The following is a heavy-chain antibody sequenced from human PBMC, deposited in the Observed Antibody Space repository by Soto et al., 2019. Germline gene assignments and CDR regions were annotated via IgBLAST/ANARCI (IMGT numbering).Heavy chain of an antibody. V-gene: IGHV1-69*08. Sequence: QVQLVQSGAEVKKPGSSVKVSCKASGGTFSSYTISWVRQAPGQGLEWMGRIIPILGIANYAQKFQRRVTITADKSTSTAYMELSSLRSEETAVYYCAREENVEMATIDLWYWGQGTLVTVSS. CDR2: IIPILGIA. D-gene: IGHD3-3*01. CDR1: GGTFSSYT. J-gene: IGHJ4*02. CDR3: AREENVEMATIDLWY.